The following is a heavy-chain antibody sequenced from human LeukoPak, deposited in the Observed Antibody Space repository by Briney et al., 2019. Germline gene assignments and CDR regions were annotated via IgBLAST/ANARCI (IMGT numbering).Heavy chain of an antibody. D-gene: IGHD4-11*01. CDR1: GGSISSSYYY. Sequence: SETLSLTCTVSGGSISSSYYYWGWIRQPPGKGLEWIGSIYDSGSTYYNPSLKSRVTISVDTSKNQFSLKLSSVTAADTAVYYCAALTTVTTSFDYWGQGTLVTVSS. V-gene: IGHV4-39*01. CDR2: IYDSGST. CDR3: AALTTVTTSFDY. J-gene: IGHJ4*02.